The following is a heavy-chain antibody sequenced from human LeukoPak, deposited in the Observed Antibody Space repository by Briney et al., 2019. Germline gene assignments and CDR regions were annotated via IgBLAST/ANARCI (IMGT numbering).Heavy chain of an antibody. V-gene: IGHV4-39*01. CDR2: IFYRGST. CDR1: GGSISSSSYF. CDR3: AIRQSGRVFN. Sequence: SETLSLTCTVSGGSISSSSYFWDWIRQPPGKGLEWIGTIFYRGSTSYNPSRKSRVTISVDTSKYQFSLQVTSVNAADTAVYYCAIRQSGRVFNWGQGTLVTVSS. J-gene: IGHJ4*02. D-gene: IGHD3-10*01.